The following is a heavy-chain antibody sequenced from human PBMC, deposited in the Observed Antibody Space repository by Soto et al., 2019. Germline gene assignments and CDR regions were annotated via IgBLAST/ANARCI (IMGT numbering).Heavy chain of an antibody. CDR1: GYSFAGYW. V-gene: IGHV5-10-1*01. J-gene: IGHJ4*02. CDR2: IDPSDSQT. D-gene: IGHD3-22*01. Sequence: GESLKISCKGSGYSFAGYWITWVRQKPGKGLEWMGRIDPSDSQTYYSPSFRGHVTISVTKSITTVFLQWSSLGASDTAMYYCARQIYDSDTGPNFQYYFDSWGQGTPVTVSS. CDR3: ARQIYDSDTGPNFQYYFDS.